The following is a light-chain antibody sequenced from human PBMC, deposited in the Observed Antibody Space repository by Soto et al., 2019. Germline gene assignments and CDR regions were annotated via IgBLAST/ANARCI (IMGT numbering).Light chain of an antibody. J-gene: IGKJ3*01. Sequence: EMVMTQSPATLSVSPGDTATLSCSASQSGTFNVAWYQQKPGQAPRLLIDGTSTRATGIPDRFSGSGSGTEFTLSVSSLQEDDFSVYFCQQYDKMPFTCGPGTKVD. CDR3: QQYDKMPFT. V-gene: IGKV3-15*01. CDR2: GTS. CDR1: QSGTFN.